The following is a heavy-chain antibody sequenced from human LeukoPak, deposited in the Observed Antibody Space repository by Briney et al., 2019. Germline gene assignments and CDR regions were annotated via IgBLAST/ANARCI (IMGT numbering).Heavy chain of an antibody. J-gene: IGHJ6*02. CDR1: GFIFNNYA. D-gene: IGHD2-21*02. CDR2: ISWNSGSI. CDR3: ATATSWSYYYGINV. V-gene: IGHV3-9*01. Sequence: PGRSLRLSCAGSGFIFNNYAMHWVRQPPGKGLEWVSGISWNSGSIDYADSVKGRFTISRDNAKNSLFLQMNSLRGEDTAVYYCATATSWSYYYGINVWGQGTTVTVSS.